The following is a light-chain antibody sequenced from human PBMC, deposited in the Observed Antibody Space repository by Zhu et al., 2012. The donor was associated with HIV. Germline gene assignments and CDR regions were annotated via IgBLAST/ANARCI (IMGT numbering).Light chain of an antibody. CDR2: KTS. CDR1: QSINRW. J-gene: IGKJ1*01. V-gene: IGKV1-5*03. Sequence: DIQLTQSPSFLSASVGDTVTITCRASQSINRWLAWYQQKPGKAPKLLIYKTSSLESGVPLRFSGSGSGTEFILTISSLQPDDFATYYCQQYNSYRTFGQGTKVEIK. CDR3: QQYNSYRT.